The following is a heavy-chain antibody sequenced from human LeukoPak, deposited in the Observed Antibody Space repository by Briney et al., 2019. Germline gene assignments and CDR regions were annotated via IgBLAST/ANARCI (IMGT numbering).Heavy chain of an antibody. Sequence: ASVKVSCKVSGYTLTELSMHWVRQAPGKGLEWMGGFDPEDGETIYAQKFQGRVTITADESTSTAYMELSSLRSEDTAVYYCARHSYSSGWEDWGQGTLVTVSS. CDR2: FDPEDGET. J-gene: IGHJ4*02. CDR1: GYTLTELS. D-gene: IGHD6-19*01. CDR3: ARHSYSSGWED. V-gene: IGHV1-24*01.